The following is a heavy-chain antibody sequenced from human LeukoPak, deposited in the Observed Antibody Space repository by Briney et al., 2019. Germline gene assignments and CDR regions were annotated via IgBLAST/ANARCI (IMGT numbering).Heavy chain of an antibody. D-gene: IGHD3-10*01. Sequence: GGSLRLSCAASGFTFSGYGIHWVRQAPGKGLEWVAVISNDASHQYYADSVRGRFTISRDNSQNTLYLEMNSLRGEDTAVYYCAKDSSSWFGTILYWGQGTLVTVSS. V-gene: IGHV3-30*18. J-gene: IGHJ4*02. CDR2: ISNDASHQ. CDR3: AKDSSSWFGTILY. CDR1: GFTFSGYG.